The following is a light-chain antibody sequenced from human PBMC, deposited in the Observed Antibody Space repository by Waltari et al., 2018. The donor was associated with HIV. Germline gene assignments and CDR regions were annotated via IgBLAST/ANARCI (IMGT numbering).Light chain of an antibody. CDR2: KSS. CDR1: QTVDGW. J-gene: IGKJ2*01. CDR3: QQYNSDFYT. V-gene: IGKV1-5*03. Sequence: IQRTQAHSILSAPLCDRGTNTCRASQTVDGWLAWYQQRPGKAPKLLIYKSSTLQYGGPARFTGSGSGTNFTLTINSLHPDDFATYYCQQYNSDFYTFGLGTRLDLK.